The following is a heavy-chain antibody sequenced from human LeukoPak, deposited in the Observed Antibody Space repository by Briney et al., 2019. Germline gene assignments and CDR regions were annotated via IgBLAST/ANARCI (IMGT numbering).Heavy chain of an antibody. Sequence: PSQTLSLTCTVSGGPISSGGYYWSWIRQHPGRGLEWIGYIYYSGSTYYNPSLKSRVTISVDTSKNQFSLKLSSVTAADTAVYYCARLYCSSTSCPFDYWGQGTLVTVSS. CDR3: ARLYCSSTSCPFDY. V-gene: IGHV4-31*03. D-gene: IGHD2-2*01. CDR2: IYYSGST. CDR1: GGPISSGGYY. J-gene: IGHJ4*02.